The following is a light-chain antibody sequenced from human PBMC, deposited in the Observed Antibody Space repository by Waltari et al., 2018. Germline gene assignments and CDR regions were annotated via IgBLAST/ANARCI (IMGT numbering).Light chain of an antibody. J-gene: IGKJ3*01. CDR3: MQGSSWPFT. V-gene: IGKV2-30*01. Sequence: AVMTQSPLSLPVALGQPASISCTSNHSLVFSDGNTYVNWFHPRPGQSPRRLLQKVSNRDSGVPDRFSGSGSGTDFTLKISRVEADDVGIFYCMQGSSWPFTFGPGTRVDIK. CDR1: HSLVFSDGNTY. CDR2: KVS.